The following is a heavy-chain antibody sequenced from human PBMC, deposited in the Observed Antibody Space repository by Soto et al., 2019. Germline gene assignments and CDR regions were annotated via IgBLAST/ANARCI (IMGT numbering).Heavy chain of an antibody. J-gene: IGHJ4*02. CDR2: IYYSGST. CDR3: ARSYCTNGVCYRAEYYFDY. D-gene: IGHD2-8*01. Sequence: PPETLSLTCAVYGGSFSGYYWSWIRQHPGKGLEWIGYIYYSGSTYYNPSLKSRVTISVDTSKNQFSLKLSSVTAADTAVYYCARSYCTNGVCYRAEYYFDYWGQGTLVTVSS. CDR1: GGSFSGYY. V-gene: IGHV4-31*11.